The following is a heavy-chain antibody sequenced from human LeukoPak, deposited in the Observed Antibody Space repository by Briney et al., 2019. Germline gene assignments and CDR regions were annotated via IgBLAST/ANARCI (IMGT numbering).Heavy chain of an antibody. V-gene: IGHV3-30-3*01. Sequence: QTGGSLRLSCAASGFTFSSYAMHWVRQAPGKGLEWVAVISYDGSNKYYADSVKGRFTISRDNSKNTLYLQMNSLRAEDTAVYYCARDFWWLPDYWGQGTLVTVSS. CDR1: GFTFSSYA. CDR2: ISYDGSNK. D-gene: IGHD3-3*01. J-gene: IGHJ4*02. CDR3: ARDFWWLPDY.